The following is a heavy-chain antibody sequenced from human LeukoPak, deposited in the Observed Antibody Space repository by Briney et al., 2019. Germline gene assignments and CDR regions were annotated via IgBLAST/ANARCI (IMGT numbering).Heavy chain of an antibody. CDR2: INPNSGGT. CDR3: ARDLSGRVWFGELYHYYMDV. CDR1: GYTFTGYY. D-gene: IGHD3-10*01. Sequence: ASVKVSCKASGYTFTGYYMHWVRQAPGQGREWMGWINPNSGGTNYAKKFQGRVTMTRDTSISTAYMELSRLRSDDTAVYYCARDLSGRVWFGELYHYYMDVWGKGTTVTVSS. V-gene: IGHV1-2*02. J-gene: IGHJ6*03.